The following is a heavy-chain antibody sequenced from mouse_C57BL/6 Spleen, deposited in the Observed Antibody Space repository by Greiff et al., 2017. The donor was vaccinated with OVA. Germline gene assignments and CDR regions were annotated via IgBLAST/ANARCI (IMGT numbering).Heavy chain of an antibody. Sequence: VQLQQPGAELVKPGASVKMSCKASGYTFTSYWITWVKQRPGQGLEWIGDIYPASGSTNYNEKFKSKATLTVDTSSSTAYMQLSSLTSEDSAVYYCARMITTVVAFYAMDYWGQGTSVTVSS. CDR2: IYPASGST. D-gene: IGHD1-1*01. CDR1: GYTFTSYW. V-gene: IGHV1-55*01. J-gene: IGHJ4*01. CDR3: ARMITTVVAFYAMDY.